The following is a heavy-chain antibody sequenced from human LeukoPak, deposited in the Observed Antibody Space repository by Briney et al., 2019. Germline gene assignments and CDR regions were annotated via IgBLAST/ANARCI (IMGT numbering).Heavy chain of an antibody. CDR2: ISGSGGST. CDR1: GFIFSSYA. Sequence: GGSLRLSCAASGFIFSSYAMSWVPQAPGKGLECFSAISGSGGSTYYADSVKGRFTISRDNSKNTLYLQMNSLRAEDTAVYYCAKDPSNAARGRGIYFDYGGQGALVTVSS. D-gene: IGHD3-10*01. CDR3: AKDPSNAARGRGIYFDY. J-gene: IGHJ4*02. V-gene: IGHV3-23*01.